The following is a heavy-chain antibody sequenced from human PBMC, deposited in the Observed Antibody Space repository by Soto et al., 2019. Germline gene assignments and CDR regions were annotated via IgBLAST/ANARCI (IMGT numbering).Heavy chain of an antibody. D-gene: IGHD6-13*01. Sequence: SQTLSLTCAISVDIVSSNSAAWNCIRQSPSRGLEWLGRTYYRSKWYNDYAVSVKSRITINPDTSKNQFSLQLNSVTPEDTAVYYCARQYSSSWMGNWFDPWGQGTRVTVSS. CDR2: TYYRSKWYN. V-gene: IGHV6-1*01. J-gene: IGHJ5*02. CDR1: VDIVSSNSAA. CDR3: ARQYSSSWMGNWFDP.